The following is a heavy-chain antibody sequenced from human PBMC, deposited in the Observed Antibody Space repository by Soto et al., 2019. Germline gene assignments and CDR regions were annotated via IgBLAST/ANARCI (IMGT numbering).Heavy chain of an antibody. CDR1: GYTLTELS. J-gene: IGHJ5*02. CDR3: SIPWGYCTNGVYSYNFFDP. CDR2: FDPEDGET. Sequence: ASVKVSCKVSGYTLTELSMHWVRQAPGKGLEWMGGFDPEDGETIYAQKFQGRVTMTEDTSTDTAYMELSSLRSEDTAVYYCSIPWGYCTNGVYSYNFFDPRGQGALVTVSS. D-gene: IGHD2-8*01. V-gene: IGHV1-24*01.